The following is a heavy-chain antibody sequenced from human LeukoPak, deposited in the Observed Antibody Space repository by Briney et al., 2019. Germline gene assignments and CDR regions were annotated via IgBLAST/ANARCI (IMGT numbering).Heavy chain of an antibody. CDR1: GGSVSSGSYY. D-gene: IGHD4-17*01. V-gene: IGHV4-61*01. CDR2: IFYSGST. CDR3: ARVPISTTARGYFDY. Sequence: PSETLSLTCTVSGGSVSSGSYYWSWIRQPPGKGLEWIGYIFYSGSTTYNPSLKNRVTMSVDTSKNKFSLKLSSVTAADTAGYYCARVPISTTARGYFDYWGQGALVTVSS. J-gene: IGHJ4*02.